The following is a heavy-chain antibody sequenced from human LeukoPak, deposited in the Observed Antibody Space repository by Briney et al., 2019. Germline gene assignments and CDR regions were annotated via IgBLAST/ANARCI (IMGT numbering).Heavy chain of an antibody. J-gene: IGHJ4*02. D-gene: IGHD1-26*01. CDR2: LSGSAGST. CDR3: AIAKWAVRGRPKSLALDY. V-gene: IGHV3-23*01. Sequence: GGSLRLPYAASGLPLSIHAMRCVPQAPGKALEGVSALSGSAGSTYYADSVKGRFTIYRDNSKNPLSLQMNSLRAEDTAVYYCAIAKWAVRGRPKSLALDYWGQGTLVTVSS. CDR1: GLPLSIHA.